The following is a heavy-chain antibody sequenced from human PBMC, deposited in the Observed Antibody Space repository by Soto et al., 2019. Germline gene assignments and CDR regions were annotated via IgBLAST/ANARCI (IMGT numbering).Heavy chain of an antibody. CDR1: GYTFTTYD. Sequence: QVQLVQSGAEVKKPGASVKVSCKASGYTFTTYDLNWVRQATGQGLEGMGWMNPNNGSTGYAQKFQVKVSMTMNTSINTAYMELSSLRPEDKAVYYCATNYDFWSGYSHSGEDAFDIWGQGTLVTVSS. D-gene: IGHD3-3*01. J-gene: IGHJ3*02. CDR3: ATNYDFWSGYSHSGEDAFDI. V-gene: IGHV1-8*01. CDR2: MNPNNGST.